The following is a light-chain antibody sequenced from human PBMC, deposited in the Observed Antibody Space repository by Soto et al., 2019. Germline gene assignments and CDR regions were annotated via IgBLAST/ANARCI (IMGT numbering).Light chain of an antibody. V-gene: IGKV3-20*01. CDR3: QHYGSSSWT. Sequence: DIVLTQSPGTLSLSPGERATLSCRTSQSVSSIYLAWYQQKPGQAPRPLIYGASSRPTGIPDRFSGSGSGTDFTLTISRLEPEDFAVYFCQHYGSSSWTFGQGTKVEIK. J-gene: IGKJ1*01. CDR2: GAS. CDR1: QSVSSIY.